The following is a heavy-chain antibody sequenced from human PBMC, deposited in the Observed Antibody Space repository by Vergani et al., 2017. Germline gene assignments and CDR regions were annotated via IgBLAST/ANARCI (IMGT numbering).Heavy chain of an antibody. Sequence: QVQLVQSGSELKKPGASVKVSCKASGYTFTRDAMTWVRQAPGPGLELMGWINTNNGNPTYDQGFTARFVLSLNNSVSTAYLQISSLKAEDTAVYYCARVGSSSQGYYFDYWGQGTLVTVSS. V-gene: IGHV7-4-1*02. CDR2: INTNNGNP. J-gene: IGHJ4*02. CDR1: GYTFTRDA. D-gene: IGHD6-13*01. CDR3: ARVGSSSQGYYFDY.